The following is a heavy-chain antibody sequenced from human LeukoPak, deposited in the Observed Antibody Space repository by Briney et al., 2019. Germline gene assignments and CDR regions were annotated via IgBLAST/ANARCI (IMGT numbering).Heavy chain of an antibody. CDR1: GGSISSSSYY. V-gene: IGHV4-39*07. Sequence: SETLSLTCTVSGGSISSSSYYWGWIRQPPGKGLEWIGSIYYSGSTYYNPSLKSRVTISVDRSKNQFSLKLSSVTAADTAVYYCARDCGSGEFDYWGQGTLVTVSS. CDR2: IYYSGST. CDR3: ARDCGSGEFDY. D-gene: IGHD3-10*01. J-gene: IGHJ4*02.